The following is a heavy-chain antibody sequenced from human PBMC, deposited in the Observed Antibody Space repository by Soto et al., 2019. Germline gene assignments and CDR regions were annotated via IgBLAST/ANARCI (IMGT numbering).Heavy chain of an antibody. Sequence: SETLSLTCPVYGGSFSGYYWSWICQPPGKGLEWIGEINHSGSTNYNPSLKSRVTISVDTSKNQFSLKLSSVTAADTAVYYCASGDYNAGGSYYYYYYGMDVWGHGTTVTVSS. CDR2: INHSGST. V-gene: IGHV4-34*01. CDR1: GGSFSGYY. D-gene: IGHD4-4*01. CDR3: ASGDYNAGGSYYYYYYGMDV. J-gene: IGHJ6*02.